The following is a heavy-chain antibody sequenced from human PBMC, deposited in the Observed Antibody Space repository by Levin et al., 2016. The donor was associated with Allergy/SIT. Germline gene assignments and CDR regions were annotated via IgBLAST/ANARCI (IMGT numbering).Heavy chain of an antibody. J-gene: IGHJ4*02. D-gene: IGHD2-15*01. Sequence: VRQMPGKGLEWVSSISSSSSYIYYADSVKGRFTISRDNAKNSLYLQMNSLRAEDTAVYYCARADFGIVVVVAATLDYWGQGTLVTVSS. CDR2: ISSSSSYI. CDR3: ARADFGIVVVVAATLDY. V-gene: IGHV3-21*01.